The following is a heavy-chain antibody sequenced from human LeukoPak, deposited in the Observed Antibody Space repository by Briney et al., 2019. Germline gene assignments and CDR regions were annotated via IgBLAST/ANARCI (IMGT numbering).Heavy chain of an antibody. CDR3: ARVSRFYYDSSGDFDY. Sequence: ASVKVSCKASGYTFTDYYMHWVRQAPGQGLEWMGWITPNSGAIKYAQKFRGRVSMTRDTSINTAYMELSRLRSDDTAIYYCARVSRFYYDSSGDFDYWGQGTLVTVSS. CDR2: ITPNSGAI. J-gene: IGHJ4*02. CDR1: GYTFTDYY. V-gene: IGHV1-2*02. D-gene: IGHD3-22*01.